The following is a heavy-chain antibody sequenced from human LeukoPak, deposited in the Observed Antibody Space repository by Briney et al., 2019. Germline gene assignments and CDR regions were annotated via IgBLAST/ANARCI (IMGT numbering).Heavy chain of an antibody. Sequence: GGSLRLSCAASGFTFSSYGMHWVRQAPGKGLEWVAFIRYDGSNKYYADSVEGRFTISRDNSKNTLYLQMNSLRAEDTAVYYCAKGDKQQLAPYYFDYWGQGTLVTVSS. D-gene: IGHD6-13*01. J-gene: IGHJ4*02. CDR1: GFTFSSYG. CDR2: IRYDGSNK. V-gene: IGHV3-30*02. CDR3: AKGDKQQLAPYYFDY.